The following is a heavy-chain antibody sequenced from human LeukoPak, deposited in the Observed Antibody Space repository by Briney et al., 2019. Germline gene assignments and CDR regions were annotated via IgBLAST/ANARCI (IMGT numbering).Heavy chain of an antibody. CDR1: GFTFSSYA. Sequence: GGSLRLSCAASGFTFSSYAMSWVRQAPGKGLEWVSAISGSGGSTYYADSVKGRFTISRDNSKNTLYLQMNSLRAEDTAVYYCAKEGCSSTSCPPYFDYWGQGTLVTVSS. D-gene: IGHD2-2*01. V-gene: IGHV3-23*01. CDR2: ISGSGGST. CDR3: AKEGCSSTSCPPYFDY. J-gene: IGHJ4*02.